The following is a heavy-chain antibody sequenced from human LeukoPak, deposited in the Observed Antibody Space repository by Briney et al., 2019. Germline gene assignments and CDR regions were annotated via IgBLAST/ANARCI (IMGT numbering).Heavy chain of an antibody. J-gene: IGHJ4*02. D-gene: IGHD2-2*02. CDR3: AKDVVPAVIYYFDY. CDR1: GFTFSSYG. CDR2: IRYDGSNK. Sequence: PGGSLRLSCAASGFTFSSYGMHWVRPAPGKGLEWVAFIRYDGSNKYYAESVKGRFTISRDNSKNTLYLQMNSLRAEDTAVYYCAKDVVPAVIYYFDYWGQGTLVTVSS. V-gene: IGHV3-30*02.